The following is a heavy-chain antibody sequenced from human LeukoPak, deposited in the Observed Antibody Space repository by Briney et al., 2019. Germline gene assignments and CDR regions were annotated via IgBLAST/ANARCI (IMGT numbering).Heavy chain of an antibody. Sequence: SETLSLTCTVSGGSISSSSYYWGWIRQPPGKGLEWIGSIYYSGSTHYNPSLKSRVTISVDTSKNQFSLKLSSVTAADTAVYYCAREGAYYDKRGYFDYWGQGTLVTVSS. V-gene: IGHV4-39*07. CDR2: IYYSGST. CDR3: AREGAYYDKRGYFDY. CDR1: GGSISSSSYY. D-gene: IGHD3-22*01. J-gene: IGHJ4*02.